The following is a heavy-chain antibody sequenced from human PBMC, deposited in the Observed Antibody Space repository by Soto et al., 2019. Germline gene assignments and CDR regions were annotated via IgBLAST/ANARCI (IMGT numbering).Heavy chain of an antibody. CDR1: GYTFTSYA. V-gene: IGHV1-3*01. CDR2: INAGNGNT. D-gene: IGHD3-10*01. CDR3: ARLYYGSGSYYFDY. J-gene: IGHJ4*02. Sequence: QVQLVQSGAEVKKPGASVKVSCKASGYTFTSYAMHWVRQAPGQRLEWMGWINAGNGNTKYSQKFQGRVTITRDTSASTAYMELRSLRSEDTAVYYCARLYYGSGSYYFDYWGQGTLVTVSS.